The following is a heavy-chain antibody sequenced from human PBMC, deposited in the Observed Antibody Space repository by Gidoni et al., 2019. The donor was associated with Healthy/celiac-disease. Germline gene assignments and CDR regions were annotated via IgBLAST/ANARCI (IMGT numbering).Heavy chain of an antibody. CDR1: GFSLSNSGVG. J-gene: IGHJ4*02. CDR2: IYVDDDK. D-gene: IGHD3-22*01. Sequence: QITLKESGPTLVQPTQTLTRTCTFPGFSLSNSGVGVGWIRQPPGKALEWLSLIYVDDDKRYSPSLKSRLTITKDTSKNQVVLTMTNIDPVDTATYYCAHTSPTAPSYYDSRFYDYWGQGTLVTVSS. V-gene: IGHV2-5*02. CDR3: AHTSPTAPSYYDSRFYDY.